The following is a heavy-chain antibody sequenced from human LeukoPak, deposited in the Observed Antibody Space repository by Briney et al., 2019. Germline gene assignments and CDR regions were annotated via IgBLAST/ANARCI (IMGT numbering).Heavy chain of an antibody. CDR1: GFTFSNAW. J-gene: IGHJ4*02. Sequence: GGSLRLSCAASGFTFSNAWMSWVRQAPGKGLEWVGRIKSKTDGGTTDYAAPVKGRFTISRDDSKNTLYLQMNSLKTEDTAVYYCTTDIVVVPAGEGDYWGQGTLDTVSS. D-gene: IGHD2-2*01. CDR3: TTDIVVVPAGEGDY. CDR2: IKSKTDGGTT. V-gene: IGHV3-15*01.